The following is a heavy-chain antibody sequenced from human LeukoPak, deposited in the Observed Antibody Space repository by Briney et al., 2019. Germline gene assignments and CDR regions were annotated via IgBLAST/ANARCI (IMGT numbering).Heavy chain of an antibody. CDR1: GGSFSGYY. V-gene: IGHV4-34*01. Sequence: SETLSLTCAVSGGSFSGYYWSWIRQPPGKGLEWIGEINHSGSTNYNPSLKSRVTISVDTSKNQFSLTLSSVTAADTAVYYCARGRPGYCSSTSCYVGGYYFDYWGQGTLVTVSS. CDR2: INHSGST. D-gene: IGHD2-2*01. CDR3: ARGRPGYCSSTSCYVGGYYFDY. J-gene: IGHJ4*02.